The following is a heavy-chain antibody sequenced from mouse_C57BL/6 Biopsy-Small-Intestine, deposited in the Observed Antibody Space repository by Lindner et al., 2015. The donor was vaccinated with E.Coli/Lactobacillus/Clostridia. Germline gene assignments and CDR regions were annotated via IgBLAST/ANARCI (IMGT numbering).Heavy chain of an antibody. Sequence: SVKVSCKASGYTFTDYYIHWVRQAPGQGLEWMGWINPNNGDTNFAQKLQGRVTLTRDMSINTAYMEVSSLTSDDTAVYYCARLVVPGAINPVDFWGQGTLVTVSS. CDR1: GYTFTDYY. V-gene: IGHV1-84*02. J-gene: IGHJ4*01. CDR3: ARLVVPGAINPVDF. CDR2: INPNNGDT. D-gene: IGHD1-1*01.